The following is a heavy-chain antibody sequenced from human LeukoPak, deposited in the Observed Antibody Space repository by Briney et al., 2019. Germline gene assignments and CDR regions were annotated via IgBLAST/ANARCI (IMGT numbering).Heavy chain of an antibody. CDR1: GFTFSSYA. D-gene: IGHD6-6*01. J-gene: IGHJ4*02. CDR3: ARGLYSSSP. V-gene: IGHV3-23*01. CDR2: ISGSGFA. Sequence: GSLRLSCAASGFTFSSYAMSWVRQAPGKGLEWVSAISGSGFAYYADSVKGRFTISRDNSKNTLYLQMNSLRAEDTAVYYCARGLYSSSPWGQGTLVTVSS.